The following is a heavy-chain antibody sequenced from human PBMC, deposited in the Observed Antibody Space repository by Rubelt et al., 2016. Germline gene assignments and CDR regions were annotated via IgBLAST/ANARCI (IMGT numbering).Heavy chain of an antibody. CDR2: INAGNGNT. CDR3: AREDTTDRGWYDALDI. D-gene: IGHD6-19*01. Sequence: QVQLVQSGAEVKKPGASVKVSCKASEYSFTKNPIHWVRQAPGQRLEWVGWINAGNGNTQDAQKFPGRVTITRDTSARTAYMELSSLRSEDTAVYYCAREDTTDRGWYDALDIWGQGTMVTVSS. CDR1: EYSFTKNP. V-gene: IGHV1-3*01. J-gene: IGHJ3*02.